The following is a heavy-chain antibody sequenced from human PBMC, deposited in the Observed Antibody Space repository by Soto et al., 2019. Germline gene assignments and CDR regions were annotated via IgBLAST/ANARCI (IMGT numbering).Heavy chain of an antibody. CDR2: IHHSGNS. CDR3: ARGERQQQRDY. CDR1: GDSSGREKS. D-gene: IGHD6-25*01. J-gene: IGHJ4*02. V-gene: IGHV4-4*03. Sequence: PPETVSIGCAVSGDSSGREKSWSWVRQPPGKGLEWIGEIHHSGNSNYNPSLKSRVIISVDKSKNQFSLNLSSVTDADTAVYYCARGERQQQRDYWGQGTLVTVS.